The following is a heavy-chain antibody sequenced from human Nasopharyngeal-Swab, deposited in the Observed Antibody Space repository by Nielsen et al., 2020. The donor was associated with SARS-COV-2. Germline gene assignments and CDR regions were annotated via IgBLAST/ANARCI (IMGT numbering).Heavy chain of an antibody. Sequence: WLRQAPGQGLEWMGWINTNTGNPTYAQGFTGRFVFSLDTSVSTAYLQISSLKAEDTAVYYCARGRDTSDYWGQGTLVTVSS. D-gene: IGHD2-2*02. CDR2: INTNTGNP. V-gene: IGHV7-4-1*02. J-gene: IGHJ4*02. CDR3: ARGRDTSDY.